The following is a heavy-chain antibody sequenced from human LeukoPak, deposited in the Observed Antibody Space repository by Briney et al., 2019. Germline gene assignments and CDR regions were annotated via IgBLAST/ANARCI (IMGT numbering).Heavy chain of an antibody. V-gene: IGHV3-48*01. J-gene: IGHJ4*02. CDR1: GFAFSSYA. D-gene: IGHD6-19*01. CDR2: ISSTSETI. Sequence: GGSLRLSCAAYGFAFSSYAMNWVRQAPGKGLEWVSFISSTSETIYYADSMKGRFTISRDNAENSLYLQMSSLRADDTAVYYCARDRVGGSFDFWGQGTLVTVSS. CDR3: ARDRVGGSFDF.